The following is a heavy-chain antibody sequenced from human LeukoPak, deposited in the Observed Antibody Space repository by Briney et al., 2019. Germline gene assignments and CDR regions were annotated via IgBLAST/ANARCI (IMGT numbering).Heavy chain of an antibody. CDR3: ARPRGYSYALVQALPFDY. Sequence: ASVKVSCKASGGTFSSYAISWVRQAPGQGLEWMGGIIPIFGTANYAQKFQGRVTITADESTSTAYMELSSLRSEDTAVYYCARPRGYSYALVQALPFDYWGQGTLVTVSS. CDR1: GGTFSSYA. CDR2: IIPIFGTA. J-gene: IGHJ4*02. D-gene: IGHD5-18*01. V-gene: IGHV1-69*13.